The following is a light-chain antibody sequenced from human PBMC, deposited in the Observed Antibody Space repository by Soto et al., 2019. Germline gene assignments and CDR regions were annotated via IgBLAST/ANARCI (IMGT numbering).Light chain of an antibody. Sequence: ETVMTQSPATLSVSPGERATLSGRASQSVNSDLDWYQKKPGQAPRLLIYGSSTRATGIPARFSGGGSGTDSTLSTTSLQAEDFAVDYCQPNNNWPRSFGQGTKVEMK. J-gene: IGKJ1*01. CDR2: GSS. CDR1: QSVNSD. V-gene: IGKV3-15*01. CDR3: QPNNNWPRS.